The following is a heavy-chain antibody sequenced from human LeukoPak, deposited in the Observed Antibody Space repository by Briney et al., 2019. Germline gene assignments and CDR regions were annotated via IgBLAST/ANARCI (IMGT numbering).Heavy chain of an antibody. V-gene: IGHV4-59*01. J-gene: IGHJ4*02. CDR3: ARGEWDLLFDY. CDR1: GRSISGYY. CDR2: IFYSGST. D-gene: IGHD1-26*01. Sequence: PSETLSLTCTVSGRSISGYYWSWIRQPPGKGLEWIGYIFYSGSTNYNPSLKSRVTISVDTSKNQFSLKLSSVTAADTAVYYCARGEWDLLFDYWGQGTLVTVSS.